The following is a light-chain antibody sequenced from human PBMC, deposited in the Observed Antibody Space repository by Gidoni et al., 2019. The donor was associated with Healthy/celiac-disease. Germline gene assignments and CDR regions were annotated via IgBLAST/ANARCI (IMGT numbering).Light chain of an antibody. J-gene: IGKJ5*01. CDR1: QSVLYSFNNRNY. CDR2: WAS. Sequence: DIVITPSPDSLAVSLGERATINSKSRQSVLYSFNNRNYLTWYKPKPGQPPKQLISWASTRKAGVPDRSSGGGSGKDFTLTTTSLQAEDVANYYCQKYLSTLTFGQGTRLEIK. CDR3: QKYLSTLT. V-gene: IGKV4-1*01.